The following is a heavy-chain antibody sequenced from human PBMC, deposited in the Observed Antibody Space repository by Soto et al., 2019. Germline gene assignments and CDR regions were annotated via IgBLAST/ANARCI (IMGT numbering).Heavy chain of an antibody. D-gene: IGHD2-2*01. CDR1: GFTFSSYW. V-gene: IGHV3-74*01. CDR2: INSDGSST. J-gene: IGHJ5*02. CDR3: ARDPRYCSSTSCYRGRWFDP. Sequence: EVQLVESGGGLVQPGGSLRLSCAASGFTFSSYWMHWVRQAPGKGLVWVSRINSDGSSTSYADSVKGRFTMSRDNAKNTVYLQMNRFRDEDTAVYYCARDPRYCSSTSCYRGRWFDPWGQGTLVTVSS.